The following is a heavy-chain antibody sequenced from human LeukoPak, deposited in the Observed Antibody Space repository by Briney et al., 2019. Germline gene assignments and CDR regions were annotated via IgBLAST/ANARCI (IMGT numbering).Heavy chain of an antibody. Sequence: PVGSLRLSCAASGFTVSSNYISWVRQAPGKELEWVSILYSAGATYYADSVRCRFTISRDSSKNTVCLQMNSLRAEDTAVYYCASGGMGARKYYSDPFHYWGEGALVSVSS. D-gene: IGHD3-10*01. CDR2: LYSAGAT. CDR3: ASGGMGARKYYSDPFHY. V-gene: IGHV3-53*01. J-gene: IGHJ4*02. CDR1: GFTVSSNY.